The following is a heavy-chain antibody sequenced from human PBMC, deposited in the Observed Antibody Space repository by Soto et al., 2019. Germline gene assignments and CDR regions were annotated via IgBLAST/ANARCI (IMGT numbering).Heavy chain of an antibody. CDR2: IYYSGST. V-gene: IGHV4-30-4*02. CDR3: ARENWGNSNWFDP. CDR1: GGSISSGDYY. D-gene: IGHD3-16*01. Sequence: PSETLSLTCTVSGGSISSGDYYWSWIRQPPGKGLEWIGYIYYSGSTYYNPSLKSRVTISVDASKNQFSLKLRSVTAADTAVYYCARENWGNSNWFDPWGQGTLVTVSS. J-gene: IGHJ5*02.